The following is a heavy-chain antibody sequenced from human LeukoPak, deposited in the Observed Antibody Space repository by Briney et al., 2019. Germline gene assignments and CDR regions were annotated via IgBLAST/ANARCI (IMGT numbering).Heavy chain of an antibody. CDR3: ARSQRRSYYGMDV. Sequence: GGSLRLSCAASGFTFSDYYMSWICQAPGKGLEWVSYISSSSSYTNYADSVKGRFTISRDNAKNSLYLQMNSLRAEDTAVYYCARSQRRSYYGMDVWGQGTTVTVSS. V-gene: IGHV3-11*03. CDR2: ISSSSSYT. CDR1: GFTFSDYY. D-gene: IGHD1-1*01. J-gene: IGHJ6*02.